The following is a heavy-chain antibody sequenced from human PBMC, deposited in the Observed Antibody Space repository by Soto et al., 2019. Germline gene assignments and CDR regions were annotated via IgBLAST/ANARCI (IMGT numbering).Heavy chain of an antibody. J-gene: IGHJ6*02. CDR2: IDPSDSYT. CDR3: ARHNDIVVVPAAPGYGMDV. Sequence: PXESLTISRKGSGYSFTSYWISLVRQMPGKGLEWMGRIDPSDSYTNYSPSFQGHVTISADKSISTAYLQWSSLKASDTAMYYCARHNDIVVVPAAPGYGMDVWGQGTTVTVSS. CDR1: GYSFTSYW. D-gene: IGHD2-2*01. V-gene: IGHV5-10-1*01.